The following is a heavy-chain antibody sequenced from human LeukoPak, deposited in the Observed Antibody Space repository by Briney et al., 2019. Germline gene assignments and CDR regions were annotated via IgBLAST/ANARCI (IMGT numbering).Heavy chain of an antibody. V-gene: IGHV1-69*13. CDR2: IIPIFGTA. CDR3: ARDKTRGMVDSDYYDSSGYYYAAGY. CDR1: GGTFSSYA. Sequence: SVKVSFKASGGTFSSYAISWVRQAPGQGLEWMGGIIPIFGTANYAQKFQGRVTITADESTSTAYMELSSLRSEDTAVYYCARDKTRGMVDSDYYDSSGYYYAAGYWGQGTLVTVSS. J-gene: IGHJ4*02. D-gene: IGHD3-22*01.